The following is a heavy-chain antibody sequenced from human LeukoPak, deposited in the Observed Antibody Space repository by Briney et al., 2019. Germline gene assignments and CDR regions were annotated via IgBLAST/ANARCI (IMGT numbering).Heavy chain of an antibody. CDR1: GFTVSNNY. J-gene: IGHJ4*02. Sequence: GESLKISCAASGFTVSNNYMSWVRQAPGKGLEWVSVIYSGDNTFYADSVKGRFTISRDNSKNTLYLQMNSLRVEDTAVYYCARDQGAAAGNWGQGTLVTVSS. CDR3: ARDQGAAAGN. CDR2: IYSGDNT. D-gene: IGHD6-13*01. V-gene: IGHV3-66*01.